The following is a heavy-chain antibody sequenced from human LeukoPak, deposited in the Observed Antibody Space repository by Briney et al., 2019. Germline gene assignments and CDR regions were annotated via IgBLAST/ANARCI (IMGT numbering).Heavy chain of an antibody. J-gene: IGHJ4*02. Sequence: QPGGSLRLSCAASGFTFSSYGMHWVRQAPGKGLEWVAFIRYDGSNKYYADSVKGRFTISRDNSKNTLYLQMNSLRAEDTAVYYCAKGVDYYDSGVSVYWGQGTLVTVSS. CDR2: IRYDGSNK. V-gene: IGHV3-30*02. CDR3: AKGVDYYDSGVSVY. CDR1: GFTFSSYG. D-gene: IGHD3-22*01.